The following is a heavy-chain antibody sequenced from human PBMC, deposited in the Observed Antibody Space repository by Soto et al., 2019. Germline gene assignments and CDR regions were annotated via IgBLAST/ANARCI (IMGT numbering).Heavy chain of an antibody. Sequence: EVQLVESGGGLVQPGGSLRLSCVASGFTFSSYTMNWVRQAPGKGLEWVSSISRSGSYIYYADSLKGRFTISRDNAKNSLYLQMNSLTAEDTAVYYCARAKSREVAVVPTALIGWFDPWGQGTLVTVYS. J-gene: IGHJ5*02. CDR2: ISRSGSYI. V-gene: IGHV3-21*01. CDR1: GFTFSSYT. CDR3: ARAKSREVAVVPTALIGWFDP. D-gene: IGHD2-2*01.